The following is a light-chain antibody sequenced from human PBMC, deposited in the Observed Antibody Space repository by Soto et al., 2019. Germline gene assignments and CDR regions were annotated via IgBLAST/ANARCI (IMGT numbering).Light chain of an antibody. Sequence: QSVLTQPASVSGSPGQSITISCTGTSSDVGGYNRVSWYQQPPGTAPKFIIYDVSHRPSGVPDRFSGSKSGNTASLTISGLPADDEADNYCSSFSSSRTVVFGGGTKLTVL. V-gene: IGLV2-18*02. CDR3: SSFSSSRTVV. CDR2: DVS. J-gene: IGLJ2*01. CDR1: SSDVGGYNR.